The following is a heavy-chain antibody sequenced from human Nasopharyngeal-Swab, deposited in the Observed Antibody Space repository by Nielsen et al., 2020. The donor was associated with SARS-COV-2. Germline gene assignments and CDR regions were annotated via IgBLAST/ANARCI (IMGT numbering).Heavy chain of an antibody. CDR3: AKYYFDSSGYYYFDY. V-gene: IGHV3-30*18. D-gene: IGHD3-22*01. Sequence: GESLNISCAASGFTFSTCAMNWVRQAPGKGLEWVAVISNDGSNKYYADSVKGRFTISRDNSKNTLYLQMNSLRTEDTAVYYCAKYYFDSSGYYYFDYWGQGTLVTVSS. CDR1: GFTFSTCA. CDR2: ISNDGSNK. J-gene: IGHJ4*02.